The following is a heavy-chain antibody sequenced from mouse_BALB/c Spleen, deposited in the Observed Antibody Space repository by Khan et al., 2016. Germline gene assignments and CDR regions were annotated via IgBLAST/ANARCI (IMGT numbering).Heavy chain of an antibody. CDR1: GFNIPDYY. Sequence: EVQLQESGAGLVKPGASVKLSCTASGFNIPDYYMHWVKQMPDQSLEWIGWIDPDHGATDYAPNFQVRFSMTADTSSNAASLQISSLTSEDTAVYFYNCAYDGEGGCFDVWGAGTAVTVSS. J-gene: IGHJ1*01. CDR2: IDPDHGAT. V-gene: IGHV14-4*02. CDR3: NCAYDGEGGCFDV. D-gene: IGHD2-12*01.